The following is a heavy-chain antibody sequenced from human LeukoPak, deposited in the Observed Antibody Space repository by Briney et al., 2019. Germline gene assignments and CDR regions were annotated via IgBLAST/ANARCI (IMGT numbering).Heavy chain of an antibody. J-gene: IGHJ5*02. CDR3: ACRDLTSTRSFP. D-gene: IGHD2-2*01. Sequence: GESLKISCRGFGYSFTNYWIGWVRQMPGKGMEWMGVIYPGDFRIRYNPSFQGQVTISVDKSINTAYPQWGSLKASDTAIYYCACRDLTSTRSFPWGQGTLVTVSS. CDR2: IYPGDFRI. CDR1: GYSFTNYW. V-gene: IGHV5-51*01.